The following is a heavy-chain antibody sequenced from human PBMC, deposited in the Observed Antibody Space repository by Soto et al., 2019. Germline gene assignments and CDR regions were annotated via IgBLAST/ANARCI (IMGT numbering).Heavy chain of an antibody. CDR1: GFTFSNFA. CDR3: AKLGAYSTSDIDS. J-gene: IGHJ4*02. CDR2: ISASAGTT. V-gene: IGHV3-23*01. D-gene: IGHD6-6*01. Sequence: GGSLRLSCAPSGFTFSNFAMSGVLQAPGKGLEWVSAISASAGTTYYSDSVKGRFTISRYNSKNTLYAQMNSRRPEDTAIHYCAKLGAYSTSDIDSWGQGALVTVPS.